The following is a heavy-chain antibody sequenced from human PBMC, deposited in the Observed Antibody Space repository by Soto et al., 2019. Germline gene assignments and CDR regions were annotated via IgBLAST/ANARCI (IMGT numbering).Heavy chain of an antibody. CDR3: TTEDDDSGYDGVDY. CDR1: GFTFSNAW. D-gene: IGHD5-12*01. CDR2: IKSKTDGGTT. J-gene: IGHJ4*02. Sequence: EVQLVESGGGLVKPGGSLRLSCAASGFTFSNAWMSWVRQAPGKGLEWVGRIKSKTDGGTTDYAAPVKDRFTISRDDSKNTLYLQMNSLKTEDTAVYYCTTEDDDSGYDGVDYWGQGTLVTVSS. V-gene: IGHV3-15*01.